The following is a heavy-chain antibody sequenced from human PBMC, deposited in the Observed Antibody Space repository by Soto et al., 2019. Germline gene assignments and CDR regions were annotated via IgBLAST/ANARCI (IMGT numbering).Heavy chain of an antibody. V-gene: IGHV4-38-2*01. CDR3: ARSMYSTSAQLYYGMDV. CDR1: GYSIRSGYF. CDR2: MYHSGIT. D-gene: IGHD6-6*01. Sequence: SETLSLTYAVSGYSIRSGYFWGWIRQPPGKGLEWIGSMYHSGITYYNLSLKSRVTISVDTSKNQLSLKLSSATAADTAVYYCARSMYSTSAQLYYGMDVWGQGTTVTVSS. J-gene: IGHJ6*02.